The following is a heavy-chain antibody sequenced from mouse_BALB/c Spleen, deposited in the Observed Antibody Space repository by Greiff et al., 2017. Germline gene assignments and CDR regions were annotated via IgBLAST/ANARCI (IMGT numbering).Heavy chain of an antibody. CDR3: VRDYGNYAWFAY. CDR2: IRSKSNNYAT. D-gene: IGHD2-1*01. V-gene: IGHV10S3*01. Sequence: GGGLVQPKGSLKLSCAASGFTFNTNAMNWVRQAPGKGLEWVARIRSKSNNYATYYADSVKDRFTISRDDSQSMLYLQMNNLKTEDTAMYYCVRDYGNYAWFAYWGQGTLVTVSA. CDR1: GFTFNTNA. J-gene: IGHJ3*01.